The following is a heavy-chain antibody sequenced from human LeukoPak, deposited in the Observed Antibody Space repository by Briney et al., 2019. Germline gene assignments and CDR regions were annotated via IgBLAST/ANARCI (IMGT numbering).Heavy chain of an antibody. J-gene: IGHJ4*02. V-gene: IGHV3-48*03. D-gene: IGHD3-10*01. Sequence: GGSLRLSCAASGFTFSSYEMNWVRQAPGKGLEWVSYISSSGSTIYYADSVKGRFTISRDNAENSLYLQMNSLRAEDTAVYYCARAYYYGSGSLWGQGTLVTVSS. CDR1: GFTFSSYE. CDR2: ISSSGSTI. CDR3: ARAYYYGSGSL.